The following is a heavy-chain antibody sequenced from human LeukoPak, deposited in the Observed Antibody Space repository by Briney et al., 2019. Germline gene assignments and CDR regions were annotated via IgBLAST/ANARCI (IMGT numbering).Heavy chain of an antibody. J-gene: IGHJ4*02. CDR3: ATGVGYCSGGSCYSYPYFDY. V-gene: IGHV1-46*01. D-gene: IGHD2-15*01. CDR2: INPSGGST. CDR1: GYTFTSYY. Sequence: ASVKVSCKASGYTFTSYYMHWVRQAPGQGLEWMGIINPSGGSTSYAQKFQGRVTMTEDTSTDTAYMELSSLRSEDTAVYYCATGVGYCSGGSCYSYPYFDYWGQGTLVTVSS.